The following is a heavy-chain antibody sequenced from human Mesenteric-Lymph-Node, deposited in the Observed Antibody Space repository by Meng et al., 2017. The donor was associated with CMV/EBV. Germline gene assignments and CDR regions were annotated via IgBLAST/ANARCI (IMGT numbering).Heavy chain of an antibody. CDR3: AKDFTGQLILLYYGLDV. CDR1: GFTFSSFG. D-gene: IGHD2-15*01. V-gene: IGHV3-30*02. CDR2: IRYDRSNR. Sequence: GESLKISCAASGFTFSSFGMHWVRQAPGKGLEWVAFIRYDRSNRYYADSVKGRFTISRDNSKNTLYLQMNGLRAEDTAVYYCAKDFTGQLILLYYGLDVWGQGTTVTVSS. J-gene: IGHJ6*02.